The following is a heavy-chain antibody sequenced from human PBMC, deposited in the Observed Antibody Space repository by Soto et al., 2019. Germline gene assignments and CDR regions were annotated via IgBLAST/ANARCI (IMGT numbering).Heavy chain of an antibody. V-gene: IGHV1-18*01. D-gene: IGHD3-3*01. CDR1: GYTFTSYG. CDR2: ISAYNGNT. CDR3: AREPPYYDFWSGYYGLKNQYNWFDP. J-gene: IGHJ5*02. Sequence: GASVKVSCKASGYTFTSYGISWVRQAPGQGLEWMGWISAYNGNTNYAQKLQGRVTMTTDTSTSTAYMELRSLRSDDTAVYYCAREPPYYDFWSGYYGLKNQYNWFDPWGQGTLVTVSS.